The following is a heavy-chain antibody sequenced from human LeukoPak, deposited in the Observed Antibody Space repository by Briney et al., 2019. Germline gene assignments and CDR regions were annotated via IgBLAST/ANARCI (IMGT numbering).Heavy chain of an antibody. D-gene: IGHD3-22*01. V-gene: IGHV3-7*01. J-gene: IGHJ3*02. CDR3: ARGDSSGYDAFDI. CDR1: GFTFSSYW. Sequence: PGGSLRLAWAASGFTFSSYWMSWVRQAPGKGLEWVANIKQEGSEKYYVDSVNGRFTISRDNAKNSLYMQMNSLRAEDTAVYYCARGDSSGYDAFDIWGQGTMVTVSS. CDR2: IKQEGSEK.